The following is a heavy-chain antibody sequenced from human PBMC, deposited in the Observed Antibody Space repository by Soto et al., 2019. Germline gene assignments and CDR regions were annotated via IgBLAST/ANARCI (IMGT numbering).Heavy chain of an antibody. CDR1: GGNFSSYG. CDR3: AKASGRSWYNWFAP. Sequence: QVQLVQSGAEVKKPGSSVKVSCKASGGNFSSYGISWVRQAPGQGLEGMGGIVPLFGTTNYAHKFRGRVTITADESTRTVYMELSSLRSEDTAVYYCAKASGRSWYNWFAPWGQGTLVTVST. V-gene: IGHV1-69*01. CDR2: IVPLFGTT. J-gene: IGHJ5*02. D-gene: IGHD6-13*01.